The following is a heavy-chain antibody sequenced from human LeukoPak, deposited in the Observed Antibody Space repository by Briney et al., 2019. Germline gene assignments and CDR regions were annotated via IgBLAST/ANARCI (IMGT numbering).Heavy chain of an antibody. CDR2: INHSGST. V-gene: IGHV4-39*07. CDR1: GGSISSSSYY. CDR3: ARGREEGGYSYGSDY. Sequence: PSETLSLTCTVSGGSISSSSYYWSWIRQPPGKGLEWIGEINHSGSTNYNPSLKSRVTISVGTSKNQFSLKLSSVTAADTAVYYCARGREEGGYSYGSDYWGQGTLVTVSS. D-gene: IGHD5-18*01. J-gene: IGHJ4*02.